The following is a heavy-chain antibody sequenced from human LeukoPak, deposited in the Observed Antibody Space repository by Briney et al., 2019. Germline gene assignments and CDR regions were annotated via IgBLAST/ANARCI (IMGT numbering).Heavy chain of an antibody. J-gene: IGHJ4*02. D-gene: IGHD6-13*01. V-gene: IGHV3-30*02. CDR2: IRYDENNK. Sequence: GGSLRLSCAASGFTFSSYGMHWVRQAPGKGLEWVAFIRYDENNKFYADSVKGRFTISRDNAKNSLYLQMNSLRAEDTAVYYCARVEQLKFDYWGQGTLVTVSS. CDR3: ARVEQLKFDY. CDR1: GFTFSSYG.